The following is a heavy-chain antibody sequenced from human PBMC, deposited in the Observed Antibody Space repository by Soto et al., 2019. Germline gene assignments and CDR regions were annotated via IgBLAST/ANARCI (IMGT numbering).Heavy chain of an antibody. CDR1: GFDFNTYG. CDR3: AKDSSVTAAGSGGWFDP. V-gene: IGHV3-30*18. J-gene: IGHJ5*02. CDR2: ISFDGGSQ. Sequence: QVQLVESGGGVVQPGRSLRLSCAASGFDFNTYGLHWVRQAPGKGLEWVAAISFDGGSQYYADSVKGRFTVSRDKSNSTLYLQMNSLGDEDTATYFCAKDSSVTAAGSGGWFDPWGPGTLVIVSS. D-gene: IGHD6-13*01.